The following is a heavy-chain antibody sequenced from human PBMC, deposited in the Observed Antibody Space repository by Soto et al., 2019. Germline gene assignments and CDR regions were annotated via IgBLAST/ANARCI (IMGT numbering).Heavy chain of an antibody. CDR1: GYSISLGYY. CDR2: IYHSGST. V-gene: IGHV4-38-2*01. D-gene: IGHD3-10*01. Sequence: NPSETLSLTCAVSGYSISLGYYWGWIRQPPGKGLEWIGSIYHSGSTYYNPSLKSRVTISVDTSKNQFSLKLSSVTAADTAVYYCARYGSGSYFTFDYWGQGTLVTVSS. J-gene: IGHJ4*02. CDR3: ARYGSGSYFTFDY.